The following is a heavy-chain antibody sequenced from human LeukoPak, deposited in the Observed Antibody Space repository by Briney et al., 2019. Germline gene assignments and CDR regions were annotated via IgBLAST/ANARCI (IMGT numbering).Heavy chain of an antibody. Sequence: GGSLRLSCAASGFTFSSYAMHWVRQAPGKGLEWVAVISYDGSNEYYADSVKGQFTISRDNSKNTLYLQMNSLRAEDTAVFYCARENIVAPFFDYWGQGTLVTVSS. J-gene: IGHJ4*02. CDR1: GFTFSSYA. V-gene: IGHV3-30-3*01. D-gene: IGHD5-12*01. CDR3: ARENIVAPFFDY. CDR2: ISYDGSNE.